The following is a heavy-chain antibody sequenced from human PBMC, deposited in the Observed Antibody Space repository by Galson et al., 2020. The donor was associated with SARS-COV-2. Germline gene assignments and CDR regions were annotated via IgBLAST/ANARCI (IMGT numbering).Heavy chain of an antibody. V-gene: IGHV4-39*07. CDR1: GGSISSSSYY. CDR2: IYYSGST. CDR3: AREGANEGIFDY. D-gene: IGHD2-8*01. J-gene: IGHJ4*02. Sequence: SETLSLTCTVSGGSISSSSYYWGWIRQPPGKGLEWIGSIYYSGSTYYNPSLKSRVTISVDTSKNQFSLKLSSVTAADTAVYYCAREGANEGIFDYWGQGTLVTVSS.